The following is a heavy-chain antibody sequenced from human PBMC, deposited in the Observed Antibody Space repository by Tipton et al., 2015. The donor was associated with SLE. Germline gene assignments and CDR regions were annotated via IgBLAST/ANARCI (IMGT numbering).Heavy chain of an antibody. J-gene: IGHJ4*02. CDR2: IWYDGSNK. Sequence: SGFTFSSYGMHWVRQASGKGLEWVAVIWYDGSNKYYGDSVKGRFTISRDNSKNMLYLQMNSLRDEDTAVYYCARGKGVEGIVGATTGYFDYWGQGTLVTVSS. CDR3: ARGKGVEGIVGATTGYFDY. D-gene: IGHD1-26*01. V-gene: IGHV3-33*01. CDR1: GFTFSSYG.